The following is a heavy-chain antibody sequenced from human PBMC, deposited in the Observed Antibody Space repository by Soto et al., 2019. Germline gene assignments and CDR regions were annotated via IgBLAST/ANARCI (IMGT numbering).Heavy chain of an antibody. J-gene: IGHJ5*02. CDR3: ARQRSLGCFDP. Sequence: QLQLQESGPGLEKPSQTLSLTCTVSGDSINSGGYYWGWIRQPPGTGLEWIGSIYYSGSTYYNPSLKSRVTISVDTSKNEFSLKLSSVTAADTAVYYCARQRSLGCFDPWGQGTPVTVSS. CDR2: IYYSGST. CDR1: GDSINSGGYY. D-gene: IGHD2-15*01. V-gene: IGHV4-39*01.